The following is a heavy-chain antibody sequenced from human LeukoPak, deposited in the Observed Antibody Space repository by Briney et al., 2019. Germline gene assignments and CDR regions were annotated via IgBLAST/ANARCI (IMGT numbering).Heavy chain of an antibody. D-gene: IGHD2-2*01. V-gene: IGHV3-74*01. CDR3: ARELVPAAMLGYYYYGMDV. Sequence: PGGSLRLSCAASGFTFSNYWMHWVRQAPGKGLVWVSSIKTDGSFTYYADSAKGRFTISRDNAKNTLYLQMNSLRAEDTAVYYCARELVPAAMLGYYYYGMDVWGQGTTVTVSS. CDR1: GFTFSNYW. J-gene: IGHJ6*02. CDR2: IKTDGSFT.